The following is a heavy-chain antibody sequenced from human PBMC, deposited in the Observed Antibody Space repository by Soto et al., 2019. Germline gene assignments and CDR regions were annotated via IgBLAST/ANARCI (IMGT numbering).Heavy chain of an antibody. J-gene: IGHJ3*01. CDR1: GFTFDYYW. V-gene: IGHV3-74*01. CDR3: ARGDRGGFDL. D-gene: IGHD3-10*01. CDR2: VHSDGTTT. Sequence: EVQLVESGGGLVQPGESLRLSCAASGFTFDYYWMHWVRQAPGKGLVWVSRVHSDGTTTTYAGSVKGRFTISRDNARNTVSLQMRSLRAEDTAIYYCARGDRGGFDLWGHGTAVTVSS.